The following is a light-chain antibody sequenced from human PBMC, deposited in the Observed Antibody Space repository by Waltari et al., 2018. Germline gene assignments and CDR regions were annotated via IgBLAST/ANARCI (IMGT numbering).Light chain of an antibody. CDR2: QDT. J-gene: IGLJ3*02. CDR3: RVGDSNAAV. Sequence: SYELTQPPSVSVSPGRTASITCSGDKLGNRYVFWFQQKPHQSPVLVIYQDTKRLSGIPERFSGSNSGNTATLTSSRTQAMDEADYYCRVGDSNAAVFAGETKLTVL. V-gene: IGLV3-1*01. CDR1: KLGNRY.